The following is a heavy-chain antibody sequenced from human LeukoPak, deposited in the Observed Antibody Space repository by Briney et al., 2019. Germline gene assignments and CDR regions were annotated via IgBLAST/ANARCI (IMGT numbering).Heavy chain of an antibody. Sequence: GGSLRLSCAVSGFTFSRYWMSWVRQAPGKGLEWVANIKQDGSQIFYVDSVKGRFTISRDNAKNSLYLQMNSLRAEDTAVYYCVSHLKQLWSPFDYWGQGTLVTVSS. V-gene: IGHV3-7*01. D-gene: IGHD5-18*01. CDR1: GFTFSRYW. J-gene: IGHJ4*02. CDR3: VSHLKQLWSPFDY. CDR2: IKQDGSQI.